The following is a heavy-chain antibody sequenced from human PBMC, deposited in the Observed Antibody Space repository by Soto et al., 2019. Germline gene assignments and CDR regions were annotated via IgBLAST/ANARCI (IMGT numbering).Heavy chain of an antibody. CDR2: ISSSSSTI. J-gene: IGHJ6*02. V-gene: IGHV3-48*02. CDR1: GFTFSSYS. D-gene: IGHD3-10*01. Sequence: GGSLRLSCAASGFTFSSYSMNWVRQAPGKGLEWVSYISSSSSTIYYADSVKGRFTISRDNAKNSLYLQMNSLRDEDTAVYYCARDRITMVRGVKGRNYGMDVWGQGTTVTASS. CDR3: ARDRITMVRGVKGRNYGMDV.